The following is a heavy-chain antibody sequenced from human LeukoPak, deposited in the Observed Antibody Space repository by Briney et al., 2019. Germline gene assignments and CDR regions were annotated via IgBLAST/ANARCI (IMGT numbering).Heavy chain of an antibody. Sequence: PSETLSLTCTVSGVSISSYYWSRIRQPAGKGLEWIGRIHTSGNTDYNPSLKSRVTMSVDTSKNQFSLKVRSVTVADTAVYYCAREGSATARPFVSNDYWGQGTLVTVSS. CDR3: AREGSATARPFVSNDY. CDR2: IHTSGNT. CDR1: GVSISSYY. D-gene: IGHD6-6*01. V-gene: IGHV4-4*07. J-gene: IGHJ4*02.